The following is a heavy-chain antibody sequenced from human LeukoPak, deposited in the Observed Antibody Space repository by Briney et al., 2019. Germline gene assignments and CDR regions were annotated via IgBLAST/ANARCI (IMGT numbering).Heavy chain of an antibody. J-gene: IGHJ4*02. Sequence: GGSLRLSCAASGFTFSSYNMNWVRQAPGKGLEWVSSISSSSSYIYYADSVKGRFTISRDDAKNTLFLQMNSLKPEDTAVYYCARGPWDYWGQGTLVTVFS. CDR3: ARGPWDY. CDR1: GFTFSSYN. CDR2: ISSSSSYI. V-gene: IGHV3-21*04.